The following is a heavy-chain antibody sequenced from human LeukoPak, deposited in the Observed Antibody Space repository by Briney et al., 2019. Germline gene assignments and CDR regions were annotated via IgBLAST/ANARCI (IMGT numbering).Heavy chain of an antibody. D-gene: IGHD3-10*01. V-gene: IGHV4-30-4*01. CDR1: GGSISSGDYY. Sequence: SETLSLTCTVSGGSISSGDYYWSWIRQPPGKGLEWIGYIYYSGSTYYNPFLKSRVTISVDTSKNQFSLKLSSVTAADTAVYYCARVSLWFGELAVSPYYYYGMDVWGQGTRSPSP. J-gene: IGHJ6*02. CDR2: IYYSGST. CDR3: ARVSLWFGELAVSPYYYYGMDV.